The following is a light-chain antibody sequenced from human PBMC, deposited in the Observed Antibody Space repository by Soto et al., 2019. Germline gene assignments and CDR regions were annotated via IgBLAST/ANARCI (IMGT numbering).Light chain of an antibody. J-gene: IGKJ1*01. CDR3: QHYNSYSEA. Sequence: DLPITPFSSTPSASVGDSVNIPCRASQSIGWWLAWYQQKPEKAPKLLMQKVSRLESGVPSRFSGSGSGTEFTLTISSLQPDDFATYYCQHYNSYSEAFGQGTKVDIK. CDR1: QSIGWW. CDR2: KVS. V-gene: IGKV1-5*03.